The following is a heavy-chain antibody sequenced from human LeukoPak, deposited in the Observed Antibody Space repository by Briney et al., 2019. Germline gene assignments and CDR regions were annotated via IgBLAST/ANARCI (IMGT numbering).Heavy chain of an antibody. CDR3: ARTRSDSYYYDVPSNFDY. Sequence: GASVKVSCKASGYTFTSYGISWVRQAPGQGLEWMGWISAYNGNTNYAQKLQGRVTMTTDTSTSTAYMELRSLRSDDTAVYYCARTRSDSYYYDVPSNFDYWGQGTLVTVSS. CDR2: ISAYNGNT. D-gene: IGHD3-22*01. J-gene: IGHJ4*02. CDR1: GYTFTSYG. V-gene: IGHV1-18*01.